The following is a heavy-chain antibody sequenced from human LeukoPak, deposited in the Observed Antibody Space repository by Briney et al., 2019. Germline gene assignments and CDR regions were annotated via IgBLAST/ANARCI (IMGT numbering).Heavy chain of an antibody. CDR1: GGSISSSSYY. Sequence: SSETLSLTCTVSGGSISSSSYYWGWIRQPPGKGLEWIGSIYYSGSTYYNPSLKSRVTISVDTSKNQFSLKLSSVTAADTAVYYCAREGYCSGGSCLRDYYYYMDVWGKGTTVTVSS. J-gene: IGHJ6*03. D-gene: IGHD2-15*01. V-gene: IGHV4-39*07. CDR2: IYYSGST. CDR3: AREGYCSGGSCLRDYYYYMDV.